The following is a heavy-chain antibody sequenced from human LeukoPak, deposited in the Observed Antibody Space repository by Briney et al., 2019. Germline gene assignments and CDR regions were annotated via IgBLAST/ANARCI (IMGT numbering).Heavy chain of an antibody. CDR2: ISSSSSDI. V-gene: IGHV3-21*01. D-gene: IGHD4-17*01. CDR1: GFTFSSFT. J-gene: IGHJ4*02. CDR3: ARTTRGSLDY. Sequence: GGSLRLSCAASGFTFSSFTMNWVRQAPGKGLEWVSSISSSSSDIYYADSVKGRFTISRDNAKNSLYLQMNSLRAEDTAVYYCARTTRGSLDYWGQGTLVTVSS.